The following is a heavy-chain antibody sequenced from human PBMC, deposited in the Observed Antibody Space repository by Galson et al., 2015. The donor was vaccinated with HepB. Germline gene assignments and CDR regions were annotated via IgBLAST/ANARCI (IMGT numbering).Heavy chain of an antibody. CDR3: TTAGSYYSDY. Sequence: SLRLSCAASGFTFINAWMHWGRQAPGKGLEWVGRIKSKTAGGTTDYAAPVKGRFTISRDDSKNTLYQQMNSLKTEDTAVYYCTTAGSYYSDYWGQGTLVTVSS. CDR2: IKSKTAGGTT. J-gene: IGHJ4*02. V-gene: IGHV3-15*07. CDR1: GFTFINAW. D-gene: IGHD1-26*01.